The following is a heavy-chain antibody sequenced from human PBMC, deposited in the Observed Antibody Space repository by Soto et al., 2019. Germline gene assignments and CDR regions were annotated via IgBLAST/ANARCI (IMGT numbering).Heavy chain of an antibody. CDR3: ARDHLGYCSGGYCSWAEYFDN. CDR2: INPDASEK. CDR1: GFSFKNYW. V-gene: IGHV3-7*04. J-gene: IGHJ4*02. Sequence: EVQLVESGGGLVQPGGSLILSCSASGFSFKNYWMTWVRQSPGKGLEWVANINPDASEKYYVDSVKGRFTISRDNAENSLYLQMNSLRDEDAAVYYCARDHLGYCSGGYCSWAEYFDNWGQGTLVTVSS. D-gene: IGHD2-15*01.